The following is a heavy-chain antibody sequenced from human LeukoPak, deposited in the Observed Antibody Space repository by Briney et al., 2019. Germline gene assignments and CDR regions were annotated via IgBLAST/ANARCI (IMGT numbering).Heavy chain of an antibody. CDR1: GGSISSGDYY. D-gene: IGHD5/OR15-5a*01. CDR3: ARWRVWVSTGGFDY. V-gene: IGHV4-30-4*08. J-gene: IGHJ4*02. CDR2: IYYSGST. Sequence: SETLSLTCTVSGGSISSGDYYWSWIRQPPGKGLEWIGYIYYSGSTYYNPSLKSRVTISIDTSKNQFSLKLSSVTAADTAVYYCARWRVWVSTGGFDYWGQGTLVTVSS.